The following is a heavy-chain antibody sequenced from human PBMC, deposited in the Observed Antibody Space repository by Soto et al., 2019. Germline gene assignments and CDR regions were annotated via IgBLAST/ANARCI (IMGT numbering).Heavy chain of an antibody. CDR2: ISAHNGNT. V-gene: IGHV1-18*01. Sequence: QVHLVQSGAEVKKPGASVKVSCKGSGYGFTTYGITWVRQAPGQGLEWMAWISAHNGNTNYVQKLQGRVTVTRDTSTSTAYMELRSLRSDDTAVYYCARGRYVDYWGQGALVTVSS. CDR3: ARGRYVDY. J-gene: IGHJ4*02. CDR1: GYGFTTYG. D-gene: IGHD1-1*01.